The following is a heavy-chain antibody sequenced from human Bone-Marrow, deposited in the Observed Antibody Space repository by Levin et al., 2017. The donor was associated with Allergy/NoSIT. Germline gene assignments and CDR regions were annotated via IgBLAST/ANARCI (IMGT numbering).Heavy chain of an antibody. CDR2: ISPYNGNT. CDR1: GYTFANHG. V-gene: IGHV1-18*01. CDR3: ARLHFDSTGYPYIDY. J-gene: IGHJ4*02. Sequence: ASVKVSCKASGYTFANHGITWVRQAPGQGLEYMGWISPYNGNTNYAQKVQGRVTMTTDTSTSTANMHLRSLRSDDTAVYYCARLHFDSTGYPYIDYWGQGTLVTVSS. D-gene: IGHD3-22*01.